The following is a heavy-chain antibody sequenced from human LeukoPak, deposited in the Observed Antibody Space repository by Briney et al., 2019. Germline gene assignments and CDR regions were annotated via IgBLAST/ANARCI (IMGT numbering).Heavy chain of an antibody. Sequence: GESLKISCKGSGYSFNTYWIGWVRQMPGKGLEWMGIINPGDSDTRYSPSFQGQVTISADKSISTAYLQWSSLKASDTAMYYCATPNYSGTVAYWGQGTLVTVSS. CDR2: INPGDSDT. CDR3: ATPNYSGTVAY. V-gene: IGHV5-51*01. CDR1: GYSFNTYW. J-gene: IGHJ4*02. D-gene: IGHD5-12*01.